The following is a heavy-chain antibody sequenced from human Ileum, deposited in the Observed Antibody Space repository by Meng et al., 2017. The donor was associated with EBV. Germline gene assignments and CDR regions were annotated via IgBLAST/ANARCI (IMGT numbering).Heavy chain of an antibody. J-gene: IGHJ4*02. D-gene: IGHD6-19*01. CDR1: GGSGSSGGNY. CDR3: ARDGYSSGSD. V-gene: IGHV4-61*08. Sequence: QVHLKEAGPGLVKTSETLSLPCRVSGGSGSSGGNYWSWIRQPPGKGLEWIGYIYNSGSTNYNPSLKSRVTISVDTSKNQFSLKLSSVTAADTAVYYCARDGYSSGSDWGQGTLVTVSS. CDR2: IYNSGST.